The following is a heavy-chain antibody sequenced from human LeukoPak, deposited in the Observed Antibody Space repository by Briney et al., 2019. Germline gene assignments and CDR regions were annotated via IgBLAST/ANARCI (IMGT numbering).Heavy chain of an antibody. CDR2: ISDSSHYI. Sequence: PGGSLRLSCAASGFTFSNYDINWVRQAPGKGLEWVSSISDSSHYIYYADSVKGRFTISRDNAKNSLYLQMNSLRAEDTAVYYCARVRKSGSYWFDPWGQGTLVTVSS. J-gene: IGHJ5*02. CDR1: GFTFSNYD. V-gene: IGHV3-21*01. CDR3: ARVRKSGSYWFDP. D-gene: IGHD1-26*01.